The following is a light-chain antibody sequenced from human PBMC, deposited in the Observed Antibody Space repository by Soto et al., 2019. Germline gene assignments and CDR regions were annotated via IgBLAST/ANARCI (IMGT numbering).Light chain of an antibody. J-gene: IGKJ1*01. V-gene: IGKV3-20*01. Sequence: ETVLTQSPGTLSLSPGERATVSCRASQSVGGSSLAWYQQRPGQAPRLLIYDTSKRATGIPDRFSGSGSGTDVTLTISRLEPEDFAVYYCQQYQNSPRTFGQGTKVEIK. CDR3: QQYQNSPRT. CDR2: DTS. CDR1: QSVGGSS.